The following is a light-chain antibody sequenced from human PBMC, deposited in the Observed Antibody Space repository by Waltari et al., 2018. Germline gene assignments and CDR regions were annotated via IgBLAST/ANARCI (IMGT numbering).Light chain of an antibody. V-gene: IGKV3-15*01. CDR2: GAS. Sequence: EIVMTQSPATLSVSPGQRATLSCRARQSVSSNLAWYQQKPGQAPRLLIYGASKRATSIPARFSGSGSRTEFTLTISSLQSEDFAVYYCQQYYNLPPWTFVHGIKVEIK. J-gene: IGKJ1*01. CDR1: QSVSSN. CDR3: QQYYNLPPWT.